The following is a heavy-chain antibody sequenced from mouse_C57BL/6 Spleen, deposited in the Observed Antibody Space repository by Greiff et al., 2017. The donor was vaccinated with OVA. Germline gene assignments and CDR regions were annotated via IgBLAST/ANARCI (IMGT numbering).Heavy chain of an antibody. D-gene: IGHD2-4*01. CDR2: IDPSDSYT. J-gene: IGHJ2*01. CDR3: ARRRGGYDYGGDYFDY. V-gene: IGHV1-50*01. CDR1: GYTFTSYW. Sequence: QVQLQQPGAELVKPGASVKLSCKASGYTFTSYWMQWVKQRPGQGLEWIGEIDPSDSYTNYNQKFKGKATLTVDTSSSTAYMQLSSLTSEDSAVYYCARRRGGYDYGGDYFDYWGQGTTLTVSS.